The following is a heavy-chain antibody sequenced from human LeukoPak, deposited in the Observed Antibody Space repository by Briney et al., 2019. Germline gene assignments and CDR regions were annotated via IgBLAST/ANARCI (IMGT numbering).Heavy chain of an antibody. CDR1: GFAFNTYW. CDR2: INGDGSST. V-gene: IGHV3-74*01. CDR3: ARDLQYTLIWSDP. Sequence: GRSLKLSCVASGFAFNTYWMHWVRQAPGKGLVWVSRINGDGSSTSYADSVKGRFTISRDNAKNTLYLQMNSLRAEDTAVYSCARDLQYTLIWSDPWGQGTLVTVSS. D-gene: IGHD2-2*02. J-gene: IGHJ5*02.